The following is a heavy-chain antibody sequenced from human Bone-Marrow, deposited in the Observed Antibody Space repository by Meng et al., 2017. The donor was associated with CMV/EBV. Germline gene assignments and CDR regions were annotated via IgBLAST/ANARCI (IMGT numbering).Heavy chain of an antibody. V-gene: IGHV1-69*01. J-gene: IGHJ1*01. CDR1: SFSSHA. Sequence: SFSSHAISWLRQAPGQGLEWMGGIIPIFGTPNYAQKSQGRVAITADESTNTAYMELNSLTSEDTAVYFCARSPPGDCSRTSCSNFQHWGQGTLVTVSS. D-gene: IGHD2-2*01. CDR3: ARSPPGDCSRTSCSNFQH. CDR2: IIPIFGTP.